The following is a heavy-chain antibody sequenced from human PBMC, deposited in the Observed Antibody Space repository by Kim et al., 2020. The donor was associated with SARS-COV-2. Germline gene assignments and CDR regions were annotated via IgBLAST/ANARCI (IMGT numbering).Heavy chain of an antibody. V-gene: IGHV1-69*04. J-gene: IGHJ5*02. D-gene: IGHD4-17*01. Sequence: SVKVSCKASGGTFSSYAISWVRQAPGQGLEWMGRIIPILGIANYAQKFQGRVTITADKSTSTAYMELSSLRSEDTAVYYCARDLPGSMTTVTLGWFDPWGQGTLVTVSS. CDR1: GGTFSSYA. CDR2: IIPILGIA. CDR3: ARDLPGSMTTVTLGWFDP.